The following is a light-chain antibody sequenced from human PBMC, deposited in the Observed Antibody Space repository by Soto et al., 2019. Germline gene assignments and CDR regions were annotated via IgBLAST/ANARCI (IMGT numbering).Light chain of an antibody. J-gene: IGKJ1*01. V-gene: IGKV1-39*01. CDR2: AAS. CDR3: QQSYSSLRT. CDR1: QSISSY. Sequence: GGRVTITCRASQSISSYLNWYQQKPGKAPKLLIYAASSLQSGVPSRFSGSGSGPDFTLTISSLQPEDFATYYCQQSYSSLRTFGQGTKVDIK.